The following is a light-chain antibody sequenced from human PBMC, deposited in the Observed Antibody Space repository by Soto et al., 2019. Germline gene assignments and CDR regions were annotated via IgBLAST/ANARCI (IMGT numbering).Light chain of an antibody. Sequence: EIVLTQSPGTLSLSPGERATLSCRASQSVSSSFLAWYQQNAGQSPRLLIYGASSRATVIPDMFSGSGSGNYFTLTISRLEPEDVAVYYCQQYDSSPWTFGQGTKVEIK. CDR1: QSVSSSF. CDR2: GAS. J-gene: IGKJ1*01. CDR3: QQYDSSPWT. V-gene: IGKV3-20*01.